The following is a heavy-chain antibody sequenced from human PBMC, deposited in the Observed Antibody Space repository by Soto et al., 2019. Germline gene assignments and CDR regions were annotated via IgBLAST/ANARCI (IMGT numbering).Heavy chain of an antibody. CDR3: ARHQGYPRRVYDY. V-gene: IGHV3-11*01. J-gene: IGHJ4*02. Sequence: QVQLVESGGGLVKPGGSLRLSCAASGFTFSDYYMTWIRQAPGKGLEWVSYISSSASTINYADSVKGRFTISRDNAKNSLYLQKNSLRAEDTAVYYCARHQGYPRRVYDYWGQGTLVTVSS. D-gene: IGHD5-12*01. CDR1: GFTFSDYY. CDR2: ISSSASTI.